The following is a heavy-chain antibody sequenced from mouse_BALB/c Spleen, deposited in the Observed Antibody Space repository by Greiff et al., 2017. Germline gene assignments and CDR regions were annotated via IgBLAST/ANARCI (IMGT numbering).Heavy chain of an antibody. CDR2: ISSGGSYT. J-gene: IGHJ2*01. Sequence: EVQVVESGGGLVKPGGSLKLSCAASGFTFSSYAMSWVRQSPEKRLEWVAEISSGGSYTYYPDTVTGRFTISRDNAKNTLYLEMSSLRSEDTAMYYCARGHYGNPYYFDYWGQGTTLTVSS. D-gene: IGHD2-1*01. CDR1: GFTFSSYA. CDR3: ARGHYGNPYYFDY. V-gene: IGHV5-9-4*01.